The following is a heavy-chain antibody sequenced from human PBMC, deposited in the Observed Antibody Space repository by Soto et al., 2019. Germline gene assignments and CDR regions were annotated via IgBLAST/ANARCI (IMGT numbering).Heavy chain of an antibody. J-gene: IGHJ4*02. V-gene: IGHV3-73*01. Sequence: EVQLEESGGGLVQPGGSLKLSCAGLGFNFSGSALHWVRQPSGKGLEWVGRIRSKAKKYATSYATSVQGRFSLSRDDSKNTAFLQMNSLRDEDTGGYFCTGRGGDSLPNIWGRGTLVTVSS. CDR1: GFNFSGSA. CDR2: IRSKAKKYAT. D-gene: IGHD4-17*01. CDR3: TGRGGDSLPNI.